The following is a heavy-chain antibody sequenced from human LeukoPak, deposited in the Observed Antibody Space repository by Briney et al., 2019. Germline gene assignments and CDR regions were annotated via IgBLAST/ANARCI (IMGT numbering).Heavy chain of an antibody. CDR3: SRRSGDFSPFGF. V-gene: IGHV4-4*02. J-gene: IGHJ4*02. Sequence: SGTLSLTCGDSGGSISGTNRWSWVRQPPGQGLEWIGEISLRGLTNYNPSLRSRLTMSLDESKNQVSLNLTSVTAADTAVYYCSRRSGDFSPFGFWGQGTLVSVHS. CDR2: ISLRGLT. D-gene: IGHD1-26*01. CDR1: GGSISGTNR.